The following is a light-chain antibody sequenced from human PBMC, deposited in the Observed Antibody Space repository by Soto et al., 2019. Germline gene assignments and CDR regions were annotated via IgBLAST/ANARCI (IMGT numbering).Light chain of an antibody. CDR1: QSVSSSY. CDR3: QHRSNWPLIT. Sequence: EIVLTQVPGTLSFSPGGRATLFCRASQSVSSSYLAWYQQKPGQAPRLLIYGASSRATGIPDRFSGSVSGTDFTLTISRLEPEDFAIYYCQHRSNWPLITLGQGTRLEIK. V-gene: IGKV3D-20*02. J-gene: IGKJ5*01. CDR2: GAS.